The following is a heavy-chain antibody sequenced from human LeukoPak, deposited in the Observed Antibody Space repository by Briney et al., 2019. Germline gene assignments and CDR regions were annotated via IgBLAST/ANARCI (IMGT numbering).Heavy chain of an antibody. J-gene: IGHJ4*02. D-gene: IGHD3-9*01. CDR2: IYYSGST. CDR1: GGSISSSSYY. Sequence: HPSETLSLTCTVSGGSISSSSYYWGWIRQPPGKGLEWIGSIYYSGSTYYNPSLKSRVTISVDTYKNQFSLKLSSVTAADTAVYYCARDYDILTGSSAVDYWGQGTLVTVSS. V-gene: IGHV4-39*02. CDR3: ARDYDILTGSSAVDY.